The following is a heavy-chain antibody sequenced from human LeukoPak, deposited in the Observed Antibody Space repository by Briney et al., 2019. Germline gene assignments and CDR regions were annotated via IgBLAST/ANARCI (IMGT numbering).Heavy chain of an antibody. CDR3: ARGYVWAY. J-gene: IGHJ4*02. CDR2: IRSSGDPT. CDR1: GFTFTTYA. V-gene: IGHV3-23*05. Sequence: GGSLRLSCAASGFTFTTYAMSWVRQAPGKGLEWVSTIRSSGDPTYYADSVKGRLTISRDNSKNTLDLQMNSLRAKDTAVYYCARGYVWAYWGQGTLVTVSS. D-gene: IGHD3-16*01.